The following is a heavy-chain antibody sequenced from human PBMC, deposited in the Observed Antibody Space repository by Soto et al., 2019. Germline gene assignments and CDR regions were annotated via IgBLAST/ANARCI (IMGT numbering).Heavy chain of an antibody. Sequence: PGGSLRLSCAASGSTFSTYSMNWVRQAPGKGLEWVADITTSSSFRFYADSVKGRFTISRDDAKNSLYLQMNSLRAEDTGVYYCARDLGVALATLTLDYWGQGALVTVS. CDR3: ARDLGVALATLTLDY. V-gene: IGHV3-21*01. CDR2: ITTSSSFR. CDR1: GSTFSTYS. D-gene: IGHD2-15*01. J-gene: IGHJ4*02.